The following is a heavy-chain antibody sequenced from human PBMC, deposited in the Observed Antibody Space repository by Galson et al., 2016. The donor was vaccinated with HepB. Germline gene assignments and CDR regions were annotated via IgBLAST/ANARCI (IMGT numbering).Heavy chain of an antibody. J-gene: IGHJ4*02. CDR1: GDSISDGGYY. V-gene: IGHV4-31*03. CDR2: IYYSGGT. D-gene: IGHD4-17*01. Sequence: TLSLTCTVSGDSISDGGYYWNWIRQHPGKGLEWIGYIYYSGGTDYNPSLKSRIAISVDTSKNQFSLKLSSVTVADTAVYYCARDGHDYGLDYFDYWGQGILVTVSS. CDR3: ARDGHDYGLDYFDY.